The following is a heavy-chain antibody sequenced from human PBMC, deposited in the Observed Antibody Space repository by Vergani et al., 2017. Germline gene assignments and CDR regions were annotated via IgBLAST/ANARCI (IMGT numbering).Heavy chain of an antibody. CDR1: GVSVTDYN. Sequence: QAQLQEPGPGLVKPSETLSLTCHVFGVSVTDYNCNWIRQAPGKGLEWIGSLSTTGGATHASHNPSLKSRVSTSVDTSKSQFSLRLASVTAADSAIYYCAGDTHSWQRADRWGQGLLVSVSS. V-gene: IGHV4-59*02. J-gene: IGHJ5*02. CDR2: LSTTGGA. D-gene: IGHD6-13*01. CDR3: AGDTHSWQRADR.